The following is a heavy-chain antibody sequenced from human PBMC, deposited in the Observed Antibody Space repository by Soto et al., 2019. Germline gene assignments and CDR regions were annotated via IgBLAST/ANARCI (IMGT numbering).Heavy chain of an antibody. CDR2: ISAYNGNT. CDR1: GYTFTSYG. J-gene: IGHJ5*02. Sequence: ASVKVSCKASGYTFTSYGISWVRQAPGQGLEWMGWISAYNGNTNYAQKLQGRVTMTTDTSTSTAYMELRSLRSDATAVYYCGRDGGAGGSYFWFDPWGQGTLVTVSS. V-gene: IGHV1-18*01. D-gene: IGHD1-26*01. CDR3: GRDGGAGGSYFWFDP.